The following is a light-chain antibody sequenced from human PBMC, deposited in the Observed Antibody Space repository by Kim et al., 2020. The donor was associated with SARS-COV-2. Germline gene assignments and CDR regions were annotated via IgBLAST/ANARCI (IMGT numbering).Light chain of an antibody. V-gene: IGKV1-39*01. CDR1: QTISRY. CDR2: LTS. J-gene: IGKJ5*01. CDR3: QQTFITPMT. Sequence: DIQMTQSPSSLSASVGDSVTISCRASQTISRYLNWYQQKPGKAPKLLIYLTSTLQSGVPSRFSGSGSGTDFTLTISRLQPEDFATYYCQQTFITPMTFGQGTRLEIK.